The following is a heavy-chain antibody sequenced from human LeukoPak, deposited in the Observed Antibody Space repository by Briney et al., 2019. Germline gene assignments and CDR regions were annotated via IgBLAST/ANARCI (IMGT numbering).Heavy chain of an antibody. J-gene: IGHJ3*02. CDR3: AKDHPTSYDFWSGYYTPLGAFDI. V-gene: IGHV3-23*01. CDR2: ISGSGGST. D-gene: IGHD3-3*01. Sequence: PGGSLRLSCAASGFTFSSFAMSWVRQAPGKGLEWVSSISGSGGSTYYADSVKGRFTISRDNSKNTLYLQMNSLRAEDTAVYYCAKDHPTSYDFWSGYYTPLGAFDIWGQGTMVTVSS. CDR1: GFTFSSFA.